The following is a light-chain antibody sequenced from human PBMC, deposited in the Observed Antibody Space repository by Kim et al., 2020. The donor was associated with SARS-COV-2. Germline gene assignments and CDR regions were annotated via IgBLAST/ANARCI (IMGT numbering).Light chain of an antibody. CDR1: LSVHNNY. CDR2: AAS. V-gene: IGKV3-20*01. CDR3: QQYGGPLT. Sequence: SAPGETVTLCARDSLSVHNNYLAWYQQNPGQAPSLLIYAASSRATGVPDRFNGSGSGTDFTLTISRLEPEDFAVYYCQQYGGPLTFGGGTKVDIK. J-gene: IGKJ4*01.